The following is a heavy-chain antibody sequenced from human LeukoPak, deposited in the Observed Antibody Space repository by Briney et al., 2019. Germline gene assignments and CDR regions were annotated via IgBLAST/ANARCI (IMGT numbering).Heavy chain of an antibody. CDR1: GFTFSTYG. D-gene: IGHD4-17*01. CDR3: AKKIHYGDYDYYYGMDV. CDR2: VAYDGSNK. V-gene: IGHV3-30*18. J-gene: IGHJ6*02. Sequence: PGGSLRLSCAASGFTFSTYGIHWVRQAPGKGLEWVAVVAYDGSNKYYADTVKGRFTISRDNSKNTLHLQMNSLRAEDTALYYCAKKIHYGDYDYYYGMDVWGQGTTVTVSS.